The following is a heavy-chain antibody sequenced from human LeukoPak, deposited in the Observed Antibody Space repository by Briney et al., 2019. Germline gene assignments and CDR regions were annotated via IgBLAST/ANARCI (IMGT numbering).Heavy chain of an antibody. Sequence: SETLSLTCAVYGGSFSGYYWSWIRQPPGKGLEWIGEINHSGSTNYNPSLKSRVTISVDTSKNQFSLKLSSVTAADTAVHYCARESGGYSYGLEPFDYWGQGTLVTVSS. CDR3: ARESGGYSYGLEPFDY. J-gene: IGHJ4*02. CDR1: GGSFSGYY. V-gene: IGHV4-34*01. D-gene: IGHD5-18*01. CDR2: INHSGST.